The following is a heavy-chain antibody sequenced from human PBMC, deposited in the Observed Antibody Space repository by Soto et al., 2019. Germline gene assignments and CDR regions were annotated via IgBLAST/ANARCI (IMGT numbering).Heavy chain of an antibody. V-gene: IGHV4-31*03. Sequence: SETLSLTCTVSGGSITTGGYYWSWIRQLPGKGLEWIGHRYYSESTYYNPSLKSRVSISLDTSKNRFSLKLSFMTAADTAMYYCARTKCSGGSCYSWSLDHWGQGTPVTVS. D-gene: IGHD2-15*01. J-gene: IGHJ4*02. CDR3: ARTKCSGGSCYSWSLDH. CDR2: RYYSEST. CDR1: GGSITTGGYY.